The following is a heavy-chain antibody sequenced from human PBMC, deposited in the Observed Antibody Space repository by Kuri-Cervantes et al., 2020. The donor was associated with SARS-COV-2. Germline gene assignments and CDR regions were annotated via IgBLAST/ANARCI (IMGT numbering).Heavy chain of an antibody. V-gene: IGHV3-23*01. CDR2: ISSSGGKT. J-gene: IGHJ5*02. CDR3: AKRSMTTANWFDP. D-gene: IGHD2-21*02. Sequence: GGSLRLSCTASGFTFRNYAMNWVRQAPGKGLQLVSDISSSGGKTYYADSVKGRFTISRDNSKNTLYLQMNSLRAEDTAVYYCAKRSMTTANWFDPWGQGTLVTSPQ. CDR1: GFTFRNYA.